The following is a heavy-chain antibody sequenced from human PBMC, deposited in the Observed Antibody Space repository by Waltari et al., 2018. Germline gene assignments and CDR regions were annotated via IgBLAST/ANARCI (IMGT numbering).Heavy chain of an antibody. Sequence: QVQLVQSGAEVKKPGASVKVSCKASGYTFTDYYVHLVRPAPGQGLEWMGWINPNSGDTSYEQRFQGRVTMTRDTSISTAYMELSRLRSDDTAVYYCARVTVAALARMGFDPWGQGALVTVSS. D-gene: IGHD2-21*02. CDR3: ARVTVAALARMGFDP. CDR2: INPNSGDT. V-gene: IGHV1-2*02. J-gene: IGHJ5*02. CDR1: GYTFTDYY.